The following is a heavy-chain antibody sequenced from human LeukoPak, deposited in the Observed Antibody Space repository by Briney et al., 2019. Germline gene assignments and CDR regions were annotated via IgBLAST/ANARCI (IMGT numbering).Heavy chain of an antibody. J-gene: IGHJ6*03. V-gene: IGHV4-59*01. CDR2: IYYSGST. CDR1: GGSISSYY. Sequence: PSETLSLTCTVSGGSISSYYWSWIRQPPGKGLEWIGYIYYSGSTNYNPSLKSRVTISVDTSKNQFSLKLRSVTAADTAVYYCARDVWSGYLSNYYYYYMDVWGKGTTVTVSS. CDR3: ARDVWSGYLSNYYYYYMDV. D-gene: IGHD3-3*01.